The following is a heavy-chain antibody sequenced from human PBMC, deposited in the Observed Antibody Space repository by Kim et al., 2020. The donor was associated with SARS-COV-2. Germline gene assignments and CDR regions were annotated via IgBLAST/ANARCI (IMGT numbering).Heavy chain of an antibody. CDR2: ISSSSTYI. J-gene: IGHJ3*02. Sequence: GGSLRLSCAASGFIFSSYSMNWVRLAPGKGLEWVSSISSSSTYIFYADSVKGRFTISRDNARNSLYLHMNSLRAEDTAVYYCAKSAMVLDGTRGFDIWGQGTTVSVYS. V-gene: IGHV3-21*01. CDR1: GFIFSSYS. D-gene: IGHD2-8*02. CDR3: AKSAMVLDGTRGFDI.